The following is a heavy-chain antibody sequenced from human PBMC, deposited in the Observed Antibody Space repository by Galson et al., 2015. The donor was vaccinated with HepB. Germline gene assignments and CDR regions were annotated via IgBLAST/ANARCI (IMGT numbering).Heavy chain of an antibody. D-gene: IGHD3-10*01. Sequence: SETLSLTCTVSGGSIRSSSYYWGWIRQPPGKGLEWIGTFYYRESPYYNPSLKSRVTISEDSSKNQFSLKLTFVTAADTAVYYCAGHILDTSAFFDYWGQGTLVAVPS. CDR1: GGSIRSSSYY. CDR2: FYYRESP. CDR3: AGHILDTSAFFDY. J-gene: IGHJ4*02. V-gene: IGHV4-39*01.